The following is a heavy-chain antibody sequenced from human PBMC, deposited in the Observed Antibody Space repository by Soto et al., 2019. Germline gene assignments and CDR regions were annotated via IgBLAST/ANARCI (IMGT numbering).Heavy chain of an antibody. V-gene: IGHV4-34*01. CDR1: GGSFSGYY. CDR2: INHSGST. CDR3: ARGRSITMITN. J-gene: IGHJ4*02. Sequence: SETLSLTCAVYGGSFSGYYWSWIRQPPGKGLEWIGEINHSGSTNYNPSLKSRVTISVDTSKNQFSLKLSSVTAADTAVYYCARGRSITMITNWGQGTLVTVS. D-gene: IGHD3-22*01.